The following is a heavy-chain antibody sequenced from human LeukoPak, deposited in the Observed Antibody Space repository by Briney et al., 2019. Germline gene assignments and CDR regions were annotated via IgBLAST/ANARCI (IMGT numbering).Heavy chain of an antibody. J-gene: IGHJ6*02. V-gene: IGHV4-61*01. D-gene: IGHD3-3*01. CDR1: GGSVSSGSYY. CDR3: ATAYYDFWSGYYRPGYYYYGMDA. Sequence: SETLSLTCTVSGGSVSSGSYYWSWIRQPPGKGLEWIGYIYYSGSTNYNPSLKSRVTISVDTSKNQFSLKLSSVTAADTAVYYCATAYYDFWSGYYRPGYYYYGMDAWGQGTTVTVSS. CDR2: IYYSGST.